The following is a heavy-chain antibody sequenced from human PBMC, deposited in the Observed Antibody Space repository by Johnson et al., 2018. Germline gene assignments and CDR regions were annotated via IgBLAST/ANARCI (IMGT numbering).Heavy chain of an antibody. CDR3: ATGAISGVIYREFFQH. Sequence: QVQLVESGGGVVQPGRSLRLSCAASGFTFTKYGMHWVRQAPGKGLEWVANRWFDGSDKYYADPVKGRFTISRDNSRNTLYLQMNSLRAEDTAVYYCATGAISGVIYREFFQHWGQGTLVTVSS. CDR2: RWFDGSDK. D-gene: IGHD3-10*01. CDR1: GFTFTKYG. V-gene: IGHV3-33*01. J-gene: IGHJ1*01.